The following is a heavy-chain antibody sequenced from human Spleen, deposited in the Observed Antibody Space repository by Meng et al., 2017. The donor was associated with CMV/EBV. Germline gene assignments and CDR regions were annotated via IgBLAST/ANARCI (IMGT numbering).Heavy chain of an antibody. CDR2: IYYSGST. Sequence: SGDYYWSWIRQPPGKGLEWIGYIYYSGSTYYNPSLKSRVAMSVDTSKNQFSLKLNSVSAADTAVYFCARGRGPRSSYSKYGYAFDIWGQGTVVTVSS. V-gene: IGHV4-30-4*08. J-gene: IGHJ3*02. CDR3: ARGRGPRSSYSKYGYAFDI. D-gene: IGHD4-11*01. CDR1: SGDYY.